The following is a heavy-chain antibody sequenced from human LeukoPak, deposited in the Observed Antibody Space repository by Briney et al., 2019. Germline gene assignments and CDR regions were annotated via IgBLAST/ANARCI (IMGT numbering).Heavy chain of an antibody. J-gene: IGHJ4*02. D-gene: IGHD4-17*01. CDR2: ISYDGSNK. CDR1: GFSFSSFG. Sequence: PGGSLRLSCAASGFSFSSFGMHWVRQAPGKGLEWVAVISYDGSNKNYADSVKGRFTISRDNSKNTLYLQMNSLRAEDTAVYYCAKRRNYGDYVPIDYWGQGTLVTVSS. V-gene: IGHV3-30*18. CDR3: AKRRNYGDYVPIDY.